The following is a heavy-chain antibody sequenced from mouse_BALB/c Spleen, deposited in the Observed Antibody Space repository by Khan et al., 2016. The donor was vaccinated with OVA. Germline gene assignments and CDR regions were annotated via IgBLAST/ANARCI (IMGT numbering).Heavy chain of an antibody. V-gene: IGHV3-8*02. CDR1: GDSITSGY. Sequence: EVQLQESGPSLVKPSQTLSLTCSVTGDSITSGYWNWIRKFPGNKLEYMGYMIYSGNTYYNPSHKSRISITRHTSKTQDYLQLNSVTTEDTATYYCARSTYRYAFAYWGQGTLVTVSA. CDR3: ARSTYRYAFAY. D-gene: IGHD2-14*01. CDR2: MIYSGNT. J-gene: IGHJ3*01.